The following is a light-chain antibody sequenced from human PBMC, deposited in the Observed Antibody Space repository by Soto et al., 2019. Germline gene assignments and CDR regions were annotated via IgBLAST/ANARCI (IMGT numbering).Light chain of an antibody. CDR2: GNS. J-gene: IGLJ1*01. V-gene: IGLV1-40*01. CDR1: SSNIGAGYD. Sequence: QSVLTQPPSVSGAPGQRVTIPCTGSSSNIGAGYDVHWYQQLPGTAPKLLIYGNSNRPSGVPDRFSGSKSGTSASLAITGLQAEDEADYYCPSYDSRLNGDVFGTGTKVTVL. CDR3: PSYDSRLNGDV.